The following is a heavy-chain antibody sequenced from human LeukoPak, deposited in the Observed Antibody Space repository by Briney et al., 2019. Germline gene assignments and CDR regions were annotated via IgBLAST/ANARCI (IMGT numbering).Heavy chain of an antibody. Sequence: PSETLSLTCAAYGGSFSGYYWSWIRQPPGKGLEWIGEINHSGSTNYNPSLKSRVTISVDTSKNQFSLKLSSVTAADTAVYYCARRPKNIVVVPAAILWFDPWGQGTLVTVSS. V-gene: IGHV4-34*01. D-gene: IGHD2-2*02. CDR2: INHSGST. CDR3: ARRPKNIVVVPAAILWFDP. J-gene: IGHJ5*02. CDR1: GGSFSGYY.